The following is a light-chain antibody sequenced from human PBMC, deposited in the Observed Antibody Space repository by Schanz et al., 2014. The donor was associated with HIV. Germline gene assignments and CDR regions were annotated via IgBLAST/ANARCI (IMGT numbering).Light chain of an antibody. CDR1: QSLTGNY. CDR2: AAS. CDR3: QQYFTTPWT. Sequence: EIVLTQSPATLSLSPGGRAALSCRASQSLTGNYLAWYQQKPGQAPRLLIFAASSGAPGIPDRFSGSGSGTDFTLTISSLQAEDVAVYFCQQYFTTPWTFGQGTKVEIK. V-gene: IGKV3-20*01. J-gene: IGKJ1*01.